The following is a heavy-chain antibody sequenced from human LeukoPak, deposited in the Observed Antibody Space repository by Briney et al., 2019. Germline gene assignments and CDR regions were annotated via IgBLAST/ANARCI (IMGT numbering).Heavy chain of an antibody. CDR2: IYHSGST. CDR1: GYSISSGYY. CDR3: ARGIVVVVAATFWFDP. V-gene: IGHV4-38-2*02. J-gene: IGHJ5*02. Sequence: SETLSLTCTVSGYSISSGYYWGWIRQPPGKGLEWIGSIYHSGSTYYNPSLKSRVTISVDTSKNQFSLKLSSVTAADTAVYYCARGIVVVVAATFWFDPWGQGTLVTVSS. D-gene: IGHD2-15*01.